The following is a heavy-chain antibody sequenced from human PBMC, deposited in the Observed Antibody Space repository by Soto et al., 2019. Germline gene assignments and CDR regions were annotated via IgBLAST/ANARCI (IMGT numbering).Heavy chain of an antibody. CDR2: IYYSGST. Sequence: QVQLQESGPGLVKSSQTLSLTCTVSGGSITSDDYSWSWIRQHPGKGLEWIGDIYYSGSTHYNPSLXRXLXIXXDTSKSHFSLKLSSVTAADPAVYYCARAEIYGDYVSWYVDLWGRGTLVTVSS. J-gene: IGHJ2*01. D-gene: IGHD4-17*01. CDR1: GGSITSDDYS. CDR3: ARAEIYGDYVSWYVDL. V-gene: IGHV4-31*03.